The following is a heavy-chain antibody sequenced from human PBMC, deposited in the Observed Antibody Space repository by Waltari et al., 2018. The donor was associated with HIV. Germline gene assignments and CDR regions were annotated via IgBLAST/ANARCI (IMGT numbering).Heavy chain of an antibody. CDR1: GFTFNKYW. Sequence: EVQLVESGGGLVQPGGSLRLSCAASGFTFNKYWMTWVRQAPGKGLGWVANIKQDESDKYYVDSLKGRFTISRDNAKNSLFLQMNSLRVEDTAVYYCAREALYDSSGYYFDYWGQGTLVTVSS. V-gene: IGHV3-7*01. CDR3: AREALYDSSGYYFDY. CDR2: IKQDESDK. J-gene: IGHJ4*02. D-gene: IGHD3-22*01.